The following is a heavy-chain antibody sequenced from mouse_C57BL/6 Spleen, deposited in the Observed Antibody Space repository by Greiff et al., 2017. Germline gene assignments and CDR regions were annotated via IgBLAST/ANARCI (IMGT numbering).Heavy chain of an antibody. CDR3: ARDYGSSWYLDY. V-gene: IGHV14-2*01. D-gene: IGHD1-1*01. CDR1: GFNIKAYY. Sequence: VQLQQSGAELVKPGASVKLSCTASGFNIKAYYMHWVKQRTEQGLEWIGRIDPEDGETKYAPKFQGKAPLTADTSSNTAYLQLRSLTSEDTAVYYCARDYGSSWYLDYWGQGTTLTVSS. J-gene: IGHJ2*01. CDR2: IDPEDGET.